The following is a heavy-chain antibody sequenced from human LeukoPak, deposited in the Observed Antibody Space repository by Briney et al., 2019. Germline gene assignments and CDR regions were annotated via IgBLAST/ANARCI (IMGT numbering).Heavy chain of an antibody. CDR2: ISSSSDYI. Sequence: PGGSLRLSCAASEFTFNTYNMNWVRQAPGKGLEWVSSISSSSDYIYYADSVKGRFTISRDNAKNSLYLQMSSLRAEDAAVYYCGRGHWGLDYWGQGALVTVSS. CDR1: EFTFNTYN. D-gene: IGHD7-27*01. CDR3: GRGHWGLDY. J-gene: IGHJ4*02. V-gene: IGHV3-21*01.